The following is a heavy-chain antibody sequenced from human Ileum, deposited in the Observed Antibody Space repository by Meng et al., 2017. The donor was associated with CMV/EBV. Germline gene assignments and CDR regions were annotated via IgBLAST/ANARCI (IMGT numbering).Heavy chain of an antibody. D-gene: IGHD3-16*01. V-gene: IGHV1-8*01. J-gene: IGHJ5*02. CDR2: MNPNSGNT. Sequence: TSHDINWVRQATGQGLEWMGWMNPNSGNTGYAKKFPGRVTMTRNTSISTAYMELSSLRSEDTAVYYCARDLRGGYQGMGEFRNNWFDPWGQGTLVTVSS. CDR1: TSHD. CDR3: ARDLRGGYQGMGEFRNNWFDP.